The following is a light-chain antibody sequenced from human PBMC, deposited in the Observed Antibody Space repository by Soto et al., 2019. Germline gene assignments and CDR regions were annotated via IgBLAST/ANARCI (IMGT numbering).Light chain of an antibody. CDR2: GAS. CDR3: QQYGRSPPFT. Sequence: EIVLTQSPGTLSLSPGERATLSCRASQSVSSTYIAWYHQNPGRAPRLLIYGASSRATGIPDRFSGSGSGTDFTLTISRLQPEDFAVYFCQQYGRSPPFTFGQGTKVEIK. J-gene: IGKJ2*01. CDR1: QSVSSTY. V-gene: IGKV3-20*01.